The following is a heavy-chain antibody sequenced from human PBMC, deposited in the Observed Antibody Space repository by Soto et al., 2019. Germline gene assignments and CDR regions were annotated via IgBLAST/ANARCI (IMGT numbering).Heavy chain of an antibody. CDR2: ISYDGSNK. J-gene: IGHJ6*02. D-gene: IGHD6-13*01. CDR1: GFTFSSYG. V-gene: IGHV3-30*03. CDR3: ARLPVSSSSSYYYYGMDV. Sequence: GGSLRLSCAASGFTFSSYGMHWVRQAPGKGLEWVAVISYDGSNKYYADSVKGRFTISRDNSKNTLYLQMNSLRAEDTAVYYCARLPVSSSSSYYYYGMDVWGQGTTVTVSS.